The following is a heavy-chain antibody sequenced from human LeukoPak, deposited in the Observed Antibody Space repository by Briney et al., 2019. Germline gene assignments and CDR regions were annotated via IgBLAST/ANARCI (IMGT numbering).Heavy chain of an antibody. V-gene: IGHV1-69*13. Sequence: GASVKVSCKASGGTFSSYAISWVRQAPGQGLEWMGGIIPIFGTANYAQKFRGRVTITADESTSTAYMELSSLRSEDTAVYYCARDGAYDSSGYYCDYWGQGTLVTVSS. CDR3: ARDGAYDSSGYYCDY. CDR1: GGTFSSYA. D-gene: IGHD3-22*01. CDR2: IIPIFGTA. J-gene: IGHJ4*02.